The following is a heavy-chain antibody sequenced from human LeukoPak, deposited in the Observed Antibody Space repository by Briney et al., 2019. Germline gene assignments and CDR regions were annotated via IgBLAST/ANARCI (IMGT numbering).Heavy chain of an antibody. D-gene: IGHD6-13*01. CDR1: GGSISSYY. CDR3: ARVQAPYSSSWFYFDY. Sequence: PSETLSLTCTVSGGSISSYYWSWIRQPAGKGLEWIGRIYTSGSTNYNPSLKSRVTMSVDTSKNQFSLKLSSVTAADTAVYYCARVQAPYSSSWFYFDYWGQGTLVTVSS. J-gene: IGHJ4*02. V-gene: IGHV4-4*07. CDR2: IYTSGST.